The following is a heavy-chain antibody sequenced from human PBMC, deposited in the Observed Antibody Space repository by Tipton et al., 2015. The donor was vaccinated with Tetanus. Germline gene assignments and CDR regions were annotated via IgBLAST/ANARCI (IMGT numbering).Heavy chain of an antibody. J-gene: IGHJ4*02. D-gene: IGHD4-17*01. CDR2: IYSGGST. Sequence: SLRLSCAASGFTVSSNYMSWVRQAPGKGLEWVSVIYSGGSTYYADSVKGRFTISRDNSKDTLYLQMNSLRAEDTAVYYCARDREGDYAAFDYWGQGTLVTVSS. V-gene: IGHV3-66*01. CDR1: GFTVSSNY. CDR3: ARDREGDYAAFDY.